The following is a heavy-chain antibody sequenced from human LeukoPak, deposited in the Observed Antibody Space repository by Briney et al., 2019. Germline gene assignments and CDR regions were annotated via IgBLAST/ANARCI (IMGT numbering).Heavy chain of an antibody. CDR3: ARAAAGTNSWYYFDY. Sequence: ASETLSLTCTVSGDSISSGDNYWSWIRQPPGKGLEWIGYIHYSGSTYYNPSLKSRVIISGDMSKNQFSLTLNSLTAADSAMYYCARAAAGTNSWYYFDYWGQGTPGHRLL. J-gene: IGHJ4*02. V-gene: IGHV4-30-4*01. CDR1: GDSISSGDNY. D-gene: IGHD6-19*01. CDR2: IHYSGST.